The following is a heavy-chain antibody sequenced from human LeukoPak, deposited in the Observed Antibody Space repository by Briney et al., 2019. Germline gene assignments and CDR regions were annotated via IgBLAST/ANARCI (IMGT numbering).Heavy chain of an antibody. V-gene: IGHV1-18*01. CDR3: ARATYCSSTSCYIRNDAFDI. J-gene: IGHJ3*02. CDR1: GYTFSRYG. CDR2: ISGYNGNT. D-gene: IGHD2-2*02. Sequence: GASVKVSCKASGYTFSRYGISWVRQAPGQGLEWMGWISGYNGNTKFAQMVQGRVTMTTDTSTSTAYMELRSLRSDDTAVYYCARATYCSSTSCYIRNDAFDIWGQGTMVTVSS.